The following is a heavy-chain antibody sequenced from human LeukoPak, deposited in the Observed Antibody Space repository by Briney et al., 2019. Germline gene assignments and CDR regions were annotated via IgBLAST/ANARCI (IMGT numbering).Heavy chain of an antibody. V-gene: IGHV4-30-4*01. J-gene: IGHJ4*02. D-gene: IGHD3-22*01. CDR2: IYYSGST. Sequence: SQTLSLTCTVSGGSISSGDYYWSWIRQPPGKGLEWIGYIYYSGSTYYNPSLKSRVTISVDTSKNQFSLKLSSVTAADTAVYYCARVRVRWLCPDYWGRGTLVTVSS. CDR3: ARVRVRWLCPDY. CDR1: GGSISSGDYY.